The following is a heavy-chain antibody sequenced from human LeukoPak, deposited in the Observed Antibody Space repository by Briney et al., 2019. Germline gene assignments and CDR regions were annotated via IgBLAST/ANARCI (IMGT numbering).Heavy chain of an antibody. D-gene: IGHD6-13*01. V-gene: IGHV5-51*01. J-gene: IGHJ4*02. CDR2: IFLGGSDT. CDR1: GYSFTCCW. CDR3: ARQIPDWGYVAAAGLGIDY. Sequence: GASLTLSCEGSGYSFTCCWFGVERDIPGKGVGWVWIIFLGGSDTTYSPSFQGQVTISADKSISTAYLQWSSLKASDTAMYYCARQIPDWGYVAAAGLGIDYWGQGTLVTVSS.